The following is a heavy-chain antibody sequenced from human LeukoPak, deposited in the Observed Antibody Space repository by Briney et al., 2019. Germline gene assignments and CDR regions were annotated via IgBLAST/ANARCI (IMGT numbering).Heavy chain of an antibody. CDR1: GFTFSSYA. CDR2: ISYDGSNK. CDR3: ARDRGDYGGNSVFDAFDI. V-gene: IGHV3-30-3*01. J-gene: IGHJ3*02. D-gene: IGHD4-23*01. Sequence: AGGSLRLSCAASGFTFSSYAMHWVRQAPGKGLEWVAVISYDGSNKYYADSEKGRFTISRDNSKNTLYLQMNSLRAEDTAVYYCARDRGDYGGNSVFDAFDIWGQGTMVTVSS.